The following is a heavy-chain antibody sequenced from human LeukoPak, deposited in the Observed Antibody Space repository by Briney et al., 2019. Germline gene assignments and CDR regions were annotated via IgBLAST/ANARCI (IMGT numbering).Heavy chain of an antibody. V-gene: IGHV3-48*03. CDR3: ASSSWYALDY. D-gene: IGHD6-13*01. J-gene: IGHJ4*02. CDR1: GFTFSSYE. CDR2: ISSSGSTM. Sequence: PGGSLRLSCAASGFTFSSYEMNWVRQAPGKGLEWISYISSSGSTMYYADSVMGRFTISRDNAKNSLYLQMNSLRAEDTAIYYCASSSWYALDYWGQGTLVTVSS.